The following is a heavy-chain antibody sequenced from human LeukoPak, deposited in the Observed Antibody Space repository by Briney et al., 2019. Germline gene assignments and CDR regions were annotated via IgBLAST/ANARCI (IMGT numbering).Heavy chain of an antibody. Sequence: GSLRLSCAASGFTFSSYSMNWVRQPPGKGLEWIGEINHSGSTNYNPSLKSRVTISVDTSKNQFSLKLSSVTAADTAVYYCARWGYCSSTSCYTGYYYYMDVWGKGTTVTVSS. CDR2: INHSGST. CDR3: ARWGYCSSTSCYTGYYYYMDV. D-gene: IGHD2-2*01. CDR1: GFTFSSYS. V-gene: IGHV4-34*01. J-gene: IGHJ6*03.